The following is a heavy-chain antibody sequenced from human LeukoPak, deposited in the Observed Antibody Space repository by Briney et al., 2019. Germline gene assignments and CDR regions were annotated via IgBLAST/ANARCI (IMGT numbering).Heavy chain of an antibody. Sequence: PGRSLRLSCAASGFTFSSFSMHWVRQAPGKGLEWVAVISYDGSNKYYADSVKGRFTISRDNSKNTLYLQMNSLRAEDTAVYYCAKDSHCSGGSCIDYWGQGTLVTVSS. V-gene: IGHV3-30*18. CDR2: ISYDGSNK. CDR3: AKDSHCSGGSCIDY. CDR1: GFTFSSFS. J-gene: IGHJ4*02. D-gene: IGHD2-15*01.